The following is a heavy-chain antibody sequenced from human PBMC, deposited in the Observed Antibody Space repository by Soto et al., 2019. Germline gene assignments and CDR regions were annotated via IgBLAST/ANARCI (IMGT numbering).Heavy chain of an antibody. CDR2: MNPNTGNS. CDR1: GYTLNSYD. CDR3: ARRAETNGWNGFGADKYYFDF. J-gene: IGHJ4*02. Sequence: ASVTVSCKASGYTLNSYDIYWVRQATGQGLDWMGWMNPNTGNSGYAQKFQGRVTMTSDTSISTAHMELSSLRSEDTAVYYCARRAETNGWNGFGADKYYFDFWGQGTLVTVSS. D-gene: IGHD1-1*01. V-gene: IGHV1-8*01.